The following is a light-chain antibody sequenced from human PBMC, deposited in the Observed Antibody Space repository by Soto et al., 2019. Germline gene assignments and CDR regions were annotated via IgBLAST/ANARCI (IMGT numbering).Light chain of an antibody. CDR2: WAS. V-gene: IGKV4-1*01. CDR1: QTLFSSSDNRNY. Sequence: DIVMTQSPDSLTVSLGGRATINCKSSQTLFSSSDNRNYLGWYQQKPGQPPKLLIYWASTRESGVSDRFSGSGSGTDFTLTINNLQAEDVAVYYCQQYYDIAWTFGRATKVETK. J-gene: IGKJ1*01. CDR3: QQYYDIAWT.